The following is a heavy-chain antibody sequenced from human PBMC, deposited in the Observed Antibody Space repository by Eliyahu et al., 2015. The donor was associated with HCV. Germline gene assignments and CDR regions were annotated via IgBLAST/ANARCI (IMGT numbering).Heavy chain of an antibody. D-gene: IGHD3-22*01. CDR3: ARENVITMIVVRKRRIDY. CDR2: IKQDGSEK. V-gene: IGHV3-7*03. Sequence: EVQLVESGGGLVQPGGSLRLSCAASGFTFSSHWMSWVRQAPGKGLGWVANIKQDGSEKYYVDSVGGRFTISRDNAKNSLYLQMNSLRAEDTAVYYCARENVITMIVVRKRRIDYWGQGTLVTVSS. CDR1: GFTFSSHW. J-gene: IGHJ4*02.